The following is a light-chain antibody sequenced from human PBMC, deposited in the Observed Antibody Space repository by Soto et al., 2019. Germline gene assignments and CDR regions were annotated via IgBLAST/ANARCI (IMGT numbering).Light chain of an antibody. CDR1: QSLVYSDGNTY. CDR3: MQGTHWPLT. V-gene: IGKV2-30*01. Sequence: DVVMTQSPLFLPVTLGQPASISCRSSQSLVYSDGNTYLSWFHQRPGQSPRRLIYMVSKRDSGVPDRFSGSGSGTDFTLKISRVEAGDVGFYYCMQGTHWPLTFGGGTKVDIK. CDR2: MVS. J-gene: IGKJ4*01.